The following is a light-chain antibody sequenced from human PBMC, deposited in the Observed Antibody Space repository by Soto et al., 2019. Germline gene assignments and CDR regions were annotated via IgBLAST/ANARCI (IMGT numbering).Light chain of an antibody. CDR1: QGISSY. CDR2: AAS. V-gene: IGKV1-9*01. J-gene: IGKJ1*01. Sequence: DIQLTQSPSFLSASVGDRVTITCRASQGISSYLAWYQQKPGKAPKLLIYAASTLQSGVPSRFSGSESGTEFTLTISCLQPEDFATYYCQQLGTFGQGTKLEIK. CDR3: QQLGT.